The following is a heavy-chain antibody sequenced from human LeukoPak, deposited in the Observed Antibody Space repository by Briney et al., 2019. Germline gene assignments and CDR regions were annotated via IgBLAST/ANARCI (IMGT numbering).Heavy chain of an antibody. J-gene: IGHJ1*01. Sequence: ASVKLSCKVSGYTFTDYYMHWVPQAPGKGLEWMGLVDPEDGETIYAEKFQGRVTITADTSTDTAYMELSSLRSEDTAVYYCATAAHIVVVTATTWDFQHWGQGTLVTVSS. CDR3: ATAAHIVVVTATTWDFQH. CDR2: VDPEDGET. D-gene: IGHD2-21*02. V-gene: IGHV1-69-2*01. CDR1: GYTFTDYY.